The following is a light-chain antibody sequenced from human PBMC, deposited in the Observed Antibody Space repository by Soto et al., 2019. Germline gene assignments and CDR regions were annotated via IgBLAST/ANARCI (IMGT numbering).Light chain of an antibody. Sequence: QAVVTQPASVSGSPGQSITISCTGTSSDIGAYNFVSWYQHHPGKAPKLMLYDVNIRPSGVSDRFSGSKSGNTASLTISGLQAEDEADYYCTSWTTSTTMIFGGGTKVTVL. CDR1: SSDIGAYNF. V-gene: IGLV2-14*03. CDR3: TSWTTSTTMI. CDR2: DVN. J-gene: IGLJ2*01.